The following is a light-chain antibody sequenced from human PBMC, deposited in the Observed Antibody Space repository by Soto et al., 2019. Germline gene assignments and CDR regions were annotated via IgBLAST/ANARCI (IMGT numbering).Light chain of an antibody. CDR2: GAS. V-gene: IGKV3-15*01. CDR1: QSVRSN. Sequence: EIVMTQSPATLSVSPGERVTLSCRASQSVRSNLAWYQQKPGQAPRLLIYGASTRATGLPARFSGSGSGTDFTLTISSLEPEDSAVYYCQQRHMWPITFGQGTRLEIK. CDR3: QQRHMWPIT. J-gene: IGKJ5*01.